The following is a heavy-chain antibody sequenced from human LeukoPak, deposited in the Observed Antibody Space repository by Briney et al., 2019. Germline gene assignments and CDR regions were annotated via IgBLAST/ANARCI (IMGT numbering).Heavy chain of an antibody. CDR3: ARTSGATSLYYYYYYMDV. D-gene: IGHD5-24*01. CDR1: GGSISSYY. V-gene: IGHV4-59*01. Sequence: SETLSLTCTVSGGSISSYYWSWIRRPPGKGLEWIGYIYYSGSTNYNPSLKSRVTISVDTSKNQFSLKLSSVTAADTAVYYCARTSGATSLYYYYYYMDVWGKGTTVTVSS. J-gene: IGHJ6*03. CDR2: IYYSGST.